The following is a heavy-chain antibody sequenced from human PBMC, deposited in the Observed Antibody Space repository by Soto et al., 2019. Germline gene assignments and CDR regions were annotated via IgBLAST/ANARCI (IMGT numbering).Heavy chain of an antibody. J-gene: IGHJ4*02. Sequence: QVQLVQSGAEVKKPGASVKVSCKASGYTFNNYGISWVRQAPGQGFEWMGWISTYNGDTNYAQRLQGSVTMTTDTSTTTADMELRSLTSDATAVYYGASGGFGGGVDYWGQGTLVTVSS. CDR2: ISTYNGDT. CDR3: ASGGFGGGVDY. V-gene: IGHV1-18*01. D-gene: IGHD3-10*01. CDR1: GYTFNNYG.